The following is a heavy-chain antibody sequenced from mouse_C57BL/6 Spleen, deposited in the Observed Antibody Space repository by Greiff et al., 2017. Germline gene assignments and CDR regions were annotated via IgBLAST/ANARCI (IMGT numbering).Heavy chain of an antibody. CDR2: FYPGSGSI. Sequence: QVHVQQSGAELVKPGASVKLSCKASGYTFTEYSIHWVKQRSGQGLEWIGWFYPGSGSIKYNEKFKGKATLTADKSSSTVYMELSRLTSEDSAVYFCARHGYYCSSLYYFDYWGQGTTLTVSS. CDR1: GYTFTEYS. D-gene: IGHD1-1*01. CDR3: ARHGYYCSSLYYFDY. V-gene: IGHV1-62-2*01. J-gene: IGHJ2*01.